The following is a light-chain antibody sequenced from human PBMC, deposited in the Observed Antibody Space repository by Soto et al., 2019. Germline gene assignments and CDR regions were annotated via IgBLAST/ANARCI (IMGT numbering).Light chain of an antibody. Sequence: DIQLTQSPPTLSASVGDRVTITCRASQSIRYYLAWYQQTPGKAPKLLIYGASSLQSGVPSRFSGSGSGTEFTLTISSLQHDDFATYFCQHHNSYSQTFGQGTKVDIK. V-gene: IGKV1-5*01. CDR1: QSIRYY. CDR3: QHHNSYSQT. CDR2: GAS. J-gene: IGKJ1*01.